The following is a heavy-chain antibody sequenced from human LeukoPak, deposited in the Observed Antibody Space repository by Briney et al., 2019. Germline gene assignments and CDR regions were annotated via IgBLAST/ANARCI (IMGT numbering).Heavy chain of an antibody. CDR1: GFNLRSFA. D-gene: IGHD3-16*01. J-gene: IGHJ3*01. V-gene: IGHV3-64*01. Sequence: GGSLRLSCAASGFNLRSFAIHWVHQAPGKGLEYVSATSGDGGTTFCASSLQGRCTISRDNSNQMVYLQLGGLKIEDMGLYYCARGDTRLGGAFDVWGQGTMVTVSP. CDR3: ARGDTRLGGAFDV. CDR2: TSGDGGTT.